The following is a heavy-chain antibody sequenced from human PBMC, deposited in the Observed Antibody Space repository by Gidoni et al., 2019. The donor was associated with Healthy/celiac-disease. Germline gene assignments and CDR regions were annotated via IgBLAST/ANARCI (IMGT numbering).Heavy chain of an antibody. J-gene: IGHJ4*02. CDR2: IYSRGST. CDR3: ARHAPTTLFDY. D-gene: IGHD1-26*01. Sequence: QLQLQESSPGLVKPAETLSLTGTVAGGSISSSSYYWGWIRQPPGKGLEWVGSIYSRGSTYYNPSLTSRVTISVDTSKHQFSRKLSSVTAADTAVYYCARHAPTTLFDYWGQGTLVTVSS. V-gene: IGHV4-39*01. CDR1: GGSISSSSYY.